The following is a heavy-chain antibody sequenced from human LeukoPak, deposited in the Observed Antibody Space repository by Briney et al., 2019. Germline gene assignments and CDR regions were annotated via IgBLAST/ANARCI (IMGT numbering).Heavy chain of an antibody. CDR1: GGSISTYY. D-gene: IGHD6-19*01. CDR3: ARWSGIAVADVFDY. Sequence: PSETLSLTCTVSGGSISTYYWSWIRQPAGKGLEWIGSIYHSGSTYYNPSLKSRVTISVDTSKNQFSLKLSSVTAADTAVYYCARWSGIAVADVFDYWGQGTLVTVSS. V-gene: IGHV4-4*07. CDR2: IYHSGST. J-gene: IGHJ4*02.